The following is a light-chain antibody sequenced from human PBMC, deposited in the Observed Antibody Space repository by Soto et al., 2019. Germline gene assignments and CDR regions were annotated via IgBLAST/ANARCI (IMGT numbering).Light chain of an antibody. J-gene: IGKJ2*01. CDR1: QSGSSSY. Sequence: DIVLTQSPGTLSLSPGERATLSCRASQSGSSSYSTWYQQKRGQAPRLLIYGASSRAAGISDRLSGRGSGTDFSLAISRLLPEDFGVYYCQQYGSSQLYTFGQGTKLEIK. V-gene: IGKV3-20*01. CDR3: QQYGSSQLYT. CDR2: GAS.